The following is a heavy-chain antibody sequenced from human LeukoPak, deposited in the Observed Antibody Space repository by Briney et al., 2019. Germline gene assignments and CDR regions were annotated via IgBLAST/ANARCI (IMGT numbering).Heavy chain of an antibody. Sequence: ASVKVSCKASGYTFTGYYMHWVRQAPGQGLEWMGGIIPIFGTANYAQKFQGRVTITADESTSTAYMELSSLRSEDTAEYYCARGGGATTPYYFDYWGQGTLVTVSS. V-gene: IGHV1-69*13. D-gene: IGHD1-26*01. CDR2: IIPIFGTA. J-gene: IGHJ4*02. CDR1: GYTFTGYY. CDR3: ARGGGATTPYYFDY.